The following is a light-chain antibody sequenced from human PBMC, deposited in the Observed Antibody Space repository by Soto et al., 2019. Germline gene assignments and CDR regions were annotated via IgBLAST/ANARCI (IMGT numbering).Light chain of an antibody. CDR2: GAS. J-gene: IGKJ1*01. CDR3: QQYGSLPET. V-gene: IGKV3-20*01. Sequence: FVWPKSPGTLSLSPGERATLSGISSQSGSSSYLAWYQQKPGQAPRLLIYGASSRATGIPDRFSGSGSGTDFTLTISRLEPEDFAVYYCQQYGSLPETFGQGANVDI. CDR1: QSGSSSY.